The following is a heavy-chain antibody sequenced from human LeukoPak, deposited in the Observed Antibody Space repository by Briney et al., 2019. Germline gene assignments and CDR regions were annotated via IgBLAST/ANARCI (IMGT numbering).Heavy chain of an antibody. D-gene: IGHD6-19*01. CDR1: DGSISSSNW. CDR3: ARDRIAVAGFDY. V-gene: IGHV4-4*02. CDR2: IYHSGST. J-gene: IGHJ4*02. Sequence: SETLSLTCAVSDGSISSSNWWSWVRQPPGKGLEWIGEIYHSGSTNYNPSLKSRVTISVDKSKNQFSLKLSSVTAADTAVYYCARDRIAVAGFDYWGQGTLVTVSS.